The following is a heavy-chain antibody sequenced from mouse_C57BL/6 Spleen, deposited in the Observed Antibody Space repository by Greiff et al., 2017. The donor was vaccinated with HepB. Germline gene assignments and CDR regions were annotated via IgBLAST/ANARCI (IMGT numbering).Heavy chain of an antibody. V-gene: IGHV1-54*01. J-gene: IGHJ4*01. CDR2: INPGSGGT. D-gene: IGHD2-4*01. CDR3: ARSFYDYDGGNYAMDY. CDR1: GYAFTNYL. Sequence: VKLMESGAELVRPGTSVKVSCKASGYAFTNYLIEWVKQRPGQGLEWIGVINPGSGGTNYNEKFKGKATLTADKSSSTAYMQLSSLTSEDSAVYFCARSFYDYDGGNYAMDYWGQGTSVTVSS.